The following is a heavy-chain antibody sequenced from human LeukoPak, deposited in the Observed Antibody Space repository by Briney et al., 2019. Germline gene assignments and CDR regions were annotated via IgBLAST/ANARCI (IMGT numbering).Heavy chain of an antibody. D-gene: IGHD2-15*01. CDR3: ARHVRFCSGGTCHGPDYFDY. J-gene: IGHJ4*02. Sequence: SETLSLTCTVSGGSISDYYWSWIRQPAGKGLEWIGRMYTSGSTNYNPSLKSRVTISVDTSKKQFSLKLSSVTAADTAVYYCARHVRFCSGGTCHGPDYFDYWGLGTLATVSS. CDR2: MYTSGST. V-gene: IGHV4-4*07. CDR1: GGSISDYY.